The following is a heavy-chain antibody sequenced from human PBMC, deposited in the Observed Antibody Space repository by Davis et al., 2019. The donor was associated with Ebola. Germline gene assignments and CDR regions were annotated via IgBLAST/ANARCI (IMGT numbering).Heavy chain of an antibody. J-gene: IGHJ5*02. CDR1: GGSISSNYYY. D-gene: IGHD6-13*01. Sequence: MPSETLSLTCTVSGGSISSNYYYWGWIRQPPGKGLEWIETIYYSGSTYYNPSLKSRVTTSVDTSKNQFSLKLSSVTAADTAVYYCARHSLAAAGTPSWFDPWGQGTLVTVSS. V-gene: IGHV4-39*01. CDR2: IYYSGST. CDR3: ARHSLAAAGTPSWFDP.